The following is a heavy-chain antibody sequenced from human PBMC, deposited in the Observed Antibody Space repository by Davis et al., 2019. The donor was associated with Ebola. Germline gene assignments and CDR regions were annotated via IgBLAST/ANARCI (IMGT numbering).Heavy chain of an antibody. CDR1: GFTFDDYA. D-gene: IGHD4-17*01. CDR2: ISWNSGSI. J-gene: IGHJ2*01. Sequence: PGGSLSPSCAASGFTFDDYAMHWVRQAPGKGLEWVSGISWNSGSIGYADSVKGRFTISRDNAKNSLYLQMNSLRAEDTALYYCATYGDYWDRYFDLWGRGTLVTVSS. CDR3: ATYGDYWDRYFDL. V-gene: IGHV3-9*01.